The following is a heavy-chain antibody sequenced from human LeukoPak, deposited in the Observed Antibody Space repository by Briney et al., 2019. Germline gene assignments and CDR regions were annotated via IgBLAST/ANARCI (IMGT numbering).Heavy chain of an antibody. J-gene: IGHJ4*02. D-gene: IGHD3-3*01. CDR1: GFTFTSYY. CDR3: ASPTIFGVVIYY. V-gene: IGHV1-46*01. CDR2: INPSGSYT. Sequence: ASVKVSCKASGFTFTSYYMHWVRQAPGQGLEWMGIINPSGSYTSYAQKFQGRVTMTRDTSTSTVYMELSSLRSEDTAVYYCASPTIFGVVIYYWGQGTLVTVSS.